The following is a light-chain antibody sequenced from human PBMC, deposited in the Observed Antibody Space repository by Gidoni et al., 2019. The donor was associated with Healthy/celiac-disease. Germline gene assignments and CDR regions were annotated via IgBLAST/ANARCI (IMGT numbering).Light chain of an antibody. CDR1: QSVSSSY. Sequence: EIVLTQSPGTLSLSPGERATLSCRASQSVSSSYLAWYQQKPGQAPRLLIYGASSRATCIPDRFSGSGSGTDFTLTISRLEPEDFAVYYCQQYGSSPGTFGQGTKVEIK. CDR2: GAS. J-gene: IGKJ1*01. V-gene: IGKV3-20*01. CDR3: QQYGSSPGT.